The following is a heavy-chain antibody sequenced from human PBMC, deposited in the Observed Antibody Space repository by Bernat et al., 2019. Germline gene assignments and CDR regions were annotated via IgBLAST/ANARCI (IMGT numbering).Heavy chain of an antibody. Sequence: QVQLVESGGGVVQPGRSLRLSCAASGFTFSSYAMHWVRQAPGKGLEWVAVISYDGSNKYYADSVKGRFTISRDNSKNTLYLQMNSLRAEDTAVYYCARGGDIVVVPAAILMGMDVRGQGTTVTVSS. CDR1: GFTFSSYA. V-gene: IGHV3-30-3*01. D-gene: IGHD2-2*02. CDR2: ISYDGSNK. J-gene: IGHJ6*02. CDR3: ARGGDIVVVPAAILMGMDV.